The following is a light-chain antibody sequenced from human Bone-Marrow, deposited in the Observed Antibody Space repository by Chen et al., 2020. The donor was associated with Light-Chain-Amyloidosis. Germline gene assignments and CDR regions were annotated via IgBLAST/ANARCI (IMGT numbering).Light chain of an antibody. Sequence: DIVLTQSPLALPVTTGEPASISCRSSQSLLHSNGHTYLDWYLQKPGQSPQVLIYLGSERASGVPDRCSGSGSGTDFTLKISRVEAEDVGDSYCMQALQTPLTFGGGTKVEIK. CDR1: QSLLHSNGHTY. CDR2: LGS. V-gene: IGKV2-28*01. J-gene: IGKJ4*01. CDR3: MQALQTPLT.